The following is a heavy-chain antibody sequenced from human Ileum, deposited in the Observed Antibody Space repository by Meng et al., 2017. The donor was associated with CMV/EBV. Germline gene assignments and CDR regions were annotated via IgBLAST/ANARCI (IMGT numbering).Heavy chain of an antibody. D-gene: IGHD3-16*01. V-gene: IGHV1-2*02. Sequence: ASVKVSCKASGYTFTAYYIHWVRQAPGQGLEWLGWMYPDTGGTKYAQNFQGRVTMTRDTSISTAYMELSSLRPDDTAVYFCASVYYNNYDPFDYWGQGTVVTV. CDR1: GYTFTAYY. J-gene: IGHJ4*02. CDR2: MYPDTGGT. CDR3: ASVYYNNYDPFDY.